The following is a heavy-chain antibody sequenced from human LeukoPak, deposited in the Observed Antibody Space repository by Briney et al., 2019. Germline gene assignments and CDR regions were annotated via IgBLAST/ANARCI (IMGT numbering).Heavy chain of an antibody. CDR3: ASSDLGSYFDY. CDR1: GYTFTSYY. D-gene: IGHD1-26*01. V-gene: IGHV1-46*01. CDR2: INPTGGST. Sequence: ASVKVSCKASGYTFTSYYMHWVRQAPGQGLEWMGLINPTGGSTGYAQKFQGRVTMTTDTSTSTAYMELRSLRSDDTAVYYCASSDLGSYFDYWGQGTLVTVSS. J-gene: IGHJ4*02.